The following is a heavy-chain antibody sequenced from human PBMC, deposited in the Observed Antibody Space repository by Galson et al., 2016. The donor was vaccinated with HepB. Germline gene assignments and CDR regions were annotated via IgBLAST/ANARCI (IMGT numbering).Heavy chain of an antibody. CDR3: ARDRTVTTLLHY. V-gene: IGHV1-46*03. Sequence: SVKVSCKASGYIFSNYHLHWVRQAPGQGLEWMGAINPNDITTNYAQKLQGRVTMTSDTATSTVYMELSRLRSDDTAVYYCARDRTVTTLLHYWGQGTLVTVSS. D-gene: IGHD4-17*01. CDR2: INPNDITT. J-gene: IGHJ4*02. CDR1: GYIFSNYH.